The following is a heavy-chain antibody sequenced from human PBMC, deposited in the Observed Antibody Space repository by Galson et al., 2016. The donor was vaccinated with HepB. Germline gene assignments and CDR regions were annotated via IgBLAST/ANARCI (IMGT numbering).Heavy chain of an antibody. V-gene: IGHV3-7*04. Sequence: SLRLSCAASGFTFGSYWMNWVRQAPGKGLEWVAKIKEDGSQEYYVDSVRGRFTICRENAKNSLYLQMNSLIAEDTAVYYCVRDGVEVGVQYDYWGQGTLVTVSS. CDR3: VRDGVEVGVQYDY. CDR2: IKEDGSQE. J-gene: IGHJ4*02. D-gene: IGHD1-26*01. CDR1: GFTFGSYW.